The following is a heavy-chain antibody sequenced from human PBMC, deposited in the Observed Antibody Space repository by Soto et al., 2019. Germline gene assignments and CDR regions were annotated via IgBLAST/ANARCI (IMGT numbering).Heavy chain of an antibody. V-gene: IGHV1-3*01. D-gene: IGHD1-20*01. CDR1: GYTFTNYD. Sequence: GASVKVSCKASGYTFTNYDINWVRQATGQGLEWMGWINANNGNTKYSQKFQGRVTITRDTSASTAYMELSSLRSEDTAVYYCARGITLPTPLDYWGQGTLVTVSS. CDR2: INANNGNT. CDR3: ARGITLPTPLDY. J-gene: IGHJ4*02.